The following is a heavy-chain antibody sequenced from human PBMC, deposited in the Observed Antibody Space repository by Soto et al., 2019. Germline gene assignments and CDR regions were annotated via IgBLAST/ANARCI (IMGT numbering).Heavy chain of an antibody. J-gene: IGHJ4*02. Sequence: GESLKISCKGSGYSFTSYWISWVRQMPGKGLEWMGRIDPSGSYTNYSPSFQGHVTISADKSISTAYLQWSSLKASDTAMYYCARQGGIAVAGYDYWGQGTLVTVYS. CDR2: IDPSGSYT. V-gene: IGHV5-10-1*01. CDR3: ARQGGIAVAGYDY. D-gene: IGHD6-19*01. CDR1: GYSFTSYW.